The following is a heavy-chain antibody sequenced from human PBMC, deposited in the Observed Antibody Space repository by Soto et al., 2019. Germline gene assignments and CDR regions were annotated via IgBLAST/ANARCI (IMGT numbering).Heavy chain of an antibody. CDR2: ISGGGGST. CDR1: GFTFSSYA. D-gene: IGHD1-26*01. CDR3: ARLGSGSYYDY. J-gene: IGHJ4*02. V-gene: IGHV3-23*01. Sequence: EVQLLESGGGLVQPGGSLRLSCAASGFTFSSYAMRWVRQAPGKGLEWVSAISGGGGSTYYADSVKGRFTISRDKSKNTLYLQMYSLRADVTAVYYCARLGSGSYYDYWGQGTLVTVSS.